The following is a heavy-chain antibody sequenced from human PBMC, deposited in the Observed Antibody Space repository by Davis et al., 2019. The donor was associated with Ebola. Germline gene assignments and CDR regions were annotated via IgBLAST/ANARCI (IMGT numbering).Heavy chain of an antibody. Sequence: ASVKVSCKASGYTFTGYYMHWVRQAPGQRLEWMGWINGGDGNTQYAQKFQGRVSITRDTSANTAYMEVNSLRSEDTAVYYCARNAWLPSLHFDFWGQGTRVTVSS. D-gene: IGHD5-12*01. V-gene: IGHV1-3*01. CDR3: ARNAWLPSLHFDF. J-gene: IGHJ4*02. CDR1: GYTFTGYY. CDR2: INGGDGNT.